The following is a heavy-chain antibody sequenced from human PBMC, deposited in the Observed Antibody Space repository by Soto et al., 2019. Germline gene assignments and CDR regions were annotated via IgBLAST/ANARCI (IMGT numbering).Heavy chain of an antibody. V-gene: IGHV3-30*03. J-gene: IGHJ3*02. CDR3: ARELFWGARGFDI. D-gene: IGHD2-21*01. Sequence: QGQLLESGGGVVQSGRSLILSCAASGFTFSSYGMHWVRQAPGKGLEWVAVISHDGSAKNYPDSEKGRFTISRENSKNPLYLQMDSLRAEDTAVYYCARELFWGARGFDIWGQGTMVTVSS. CDR2: ISHDGSAK. CDR1: GFTFSSYG.